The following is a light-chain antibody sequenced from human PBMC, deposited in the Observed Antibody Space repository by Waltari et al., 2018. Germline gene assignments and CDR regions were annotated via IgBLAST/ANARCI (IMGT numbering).Light chain of an antibody. Sequence: DNQMNPAPSNLSAFVGDRIHITCRASQSINNWLAWYQQKPGKAPKPLIYKASNLETGVPPRFSGSGSETEFTLTISSLQPDDFATYFCQQYNTYSTFGQGTKVDIK. CDR3: QQYNTYST. CDR1: QSINNW. J-gene: IGKJ1*01. V-gene: IGKV1-5*03. CDR2: KAS.